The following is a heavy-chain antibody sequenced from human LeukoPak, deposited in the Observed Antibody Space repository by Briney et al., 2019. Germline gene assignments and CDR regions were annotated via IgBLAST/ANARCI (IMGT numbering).Heavy chain of an antibody. V-gene: IGHV3-73*01. D-gene: IGHD2-2*01. CDR2: IRSKANSYAT. Sequence: PGGSLRLSCAASGFTFSGSAMHWVRQASGKGLEWVGRIRSKANSYATAYAASVKGRFTISRDDSKNTAYLQMNSLKTEDTAVYYCTRHVSGLGYCSSTSCSKGYYYYYYMDVWGKGTTVTVSS. CDR1: GFTFSGSA. CDR3: TRHVSGLGYCSSTSCSKGYYYYYYMDV. J-gene: IGHJ6*03.